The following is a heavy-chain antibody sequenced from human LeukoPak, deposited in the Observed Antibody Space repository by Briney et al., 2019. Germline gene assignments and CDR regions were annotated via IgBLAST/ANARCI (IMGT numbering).Heavy chain of an antibody. CDR2: ISSSGSTI. CDR1: GFTFSSYE. V-gene: IGHV3-48*03. J-gene: IGHJ4*02. CDR3: VMYSRADY. Sequence: GGSLRLSCAASGFTFSSYEMNWVRQAPGKGLEWVSYISSSGSTIYYADSVKGRFTISRDNAKNSLYLQMNSLRAEDTPVYYCVMYSRADYWGQGTLVTVSS. D-gene: IGHD6-13*01.